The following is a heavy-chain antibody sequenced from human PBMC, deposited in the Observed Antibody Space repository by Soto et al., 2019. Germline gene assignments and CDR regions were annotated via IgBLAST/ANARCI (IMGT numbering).Heavy chain of an antibody. Sequence: QVQLVESGGGVVQPGRSLRLSCAASGFTFSSYAMHWVRQAPGKGLEWVAVISYDGSNKYYADSVKGRFTISRDNSKNTLYLQMSSLRAEDTAVYYCARDKGHRDYSSGWYGYYYYGMDVWGQGTTVTVSS. J-gene: IGHJ6*02. CDR3: ARDKGHRDYSSGWYGYYYYGMDV. V-gene: IGHV3-30-3*01. CDR2: ISYDGSNK. D-gene: IGHD6-19*01. CDR1: GFTFSSYA.